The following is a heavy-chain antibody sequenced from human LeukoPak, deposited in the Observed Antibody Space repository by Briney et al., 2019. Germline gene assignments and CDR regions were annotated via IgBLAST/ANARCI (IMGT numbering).Heavy chain of an antibody. V-gene: IGHV3-23*01. Sequence: GGALRLSCVASVFTFSSHGMNWVGQAPGKGREWVSGIIPSGQTTYYADSVRGRFTISRDNSRNTVYLQMNSLRAEDTAVYYCAKADRWLQFCCWGQGTLVTASS. CDR2: IIPSGQTT. CDR3: AKADRWLQFCC. CDR1: VFTFSSHG. D-gene: IGHD5-24*01. J-gene: IGHJ4*02.